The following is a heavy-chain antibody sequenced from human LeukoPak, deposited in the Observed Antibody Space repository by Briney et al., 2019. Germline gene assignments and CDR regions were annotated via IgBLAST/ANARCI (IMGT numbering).Heavy chain of an antibody. D-gene: IGHD1-26*01. Sequence: GASVKVSCKASGYTFTDYFIHWVRRAPGQGLEWMGWINPNSGDTNYGRKFQGRVSMTSDTSSNTAYMELSSLRSDDTAIYYCVREIIVGADGFDFWGQGALVTVSS. J-gene: IGHJ4*02. CDR2: INPNSGDT. CDR3: VREIIVGADGFDF. V-gene: IGHV1-2*02. CDR1: GYTFTDYF.